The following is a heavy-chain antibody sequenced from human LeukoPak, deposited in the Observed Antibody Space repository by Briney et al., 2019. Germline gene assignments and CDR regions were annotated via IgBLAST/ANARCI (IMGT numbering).Heavy chain of an antibody. V-gene: IGHV1-8*03. J-gene: IGHJ4*02. CDR3: ARTTSMTASGYDY. Sequence: ASVKVSCKASGYTFTNYHINWVRQASGQGLEWMAWINPDTGDKGYARKFQDRVTITTDTSISTAYMELSSLSPEDTAVYFCARTTSMTASGYDYWGQGTLVTVSS. D-gene: IGHD2-21*02. CDR2: INPDTGDK. CDR1: GYTFTNYH.